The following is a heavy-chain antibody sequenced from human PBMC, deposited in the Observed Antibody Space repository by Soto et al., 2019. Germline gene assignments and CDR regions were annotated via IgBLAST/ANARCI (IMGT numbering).Heavy chain of an antibody. V-gene: IGHV1-69*01. D-gene: IGHD2-15*01. CDR3: ARVGCSGGSCYSTLDY. Sequence: QVQLVQSGAEVQKPGSSVKVSCKASGGTFSSYAISWVRQAPGQGLEWMGGIIPIFGTANYAQKFQGRVTITADESTSTAYMELSSLRSEDTAVYYCARVGCSGGSCYSTLDYWGQGTLVTVSS. J-gene: IGHJ4*02. CDR2: IIPIFGTA. CDR1: GGTFSSYA.